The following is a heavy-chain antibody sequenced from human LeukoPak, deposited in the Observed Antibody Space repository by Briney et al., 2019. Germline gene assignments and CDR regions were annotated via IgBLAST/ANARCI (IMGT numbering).Heavy chain of an antibody. V-gene: IGHV3-23*01. CDR1: GFTFSSYA. CDR2: ISGNGGTT. CDR3: AKSHSSPPYYYYGMDV. J-gene: IGHJ6*02. D-gene: IGHD6-13*01. Sequence: GGSLRLSCAASGFTFSSYAMTWFRQAPGRGLEWAQPISGNGGTTYYADSVKGRFTISRDNSKNTLYLQMNSLRAEDTAVYYCAKSHSSPPYYYYGMDVWGQGTTVTVSS.